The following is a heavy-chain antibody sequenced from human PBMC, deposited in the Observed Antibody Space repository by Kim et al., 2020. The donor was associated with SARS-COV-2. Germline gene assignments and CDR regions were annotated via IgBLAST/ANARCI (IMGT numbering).Heavy chain of an antibody. Sequence: YAGSVEGRFTISRDNAKNTVYLQMNSLRPEDTALYYCVKDYNIRETVLCDYWGQGTLVTVSS. D-gene: IGHD3-10*01. V-gene: IGHV3-23*01. J-gene: IGHJ4*02. CDR3: VKDYNIRETVLCDY.